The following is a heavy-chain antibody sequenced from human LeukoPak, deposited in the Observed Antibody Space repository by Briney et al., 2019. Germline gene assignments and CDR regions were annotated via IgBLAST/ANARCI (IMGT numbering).Heavy chain of an antibody. CDR2: ISWNSGSI. CDR3: EKDIFTGRAAAGAIDY. CDR1: GFTYDEYA. V-gene: IGHV3-9*01. Sequence: PGRSLRLSCAASGFTYDEYAMLWVRQAPGKGLEWVSGISWNSGSIGYAESVKGRFTISRDNAKNSLYLQMNSLRAEDTALYYCEKDIFTGRAAAGAIDYWGQGTLVTVSS. J-gene: IGHJ4*02. D-gene: IGHD6-13*01.